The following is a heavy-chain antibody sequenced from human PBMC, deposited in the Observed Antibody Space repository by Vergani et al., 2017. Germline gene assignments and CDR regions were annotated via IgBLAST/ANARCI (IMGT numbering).Heavy chain of an antibody. CDR1: GGSISSGSYY. V-gene: IGHV4-61*02. D-gene: IGHD2-2*01. J-gene: IGHJ6*03. CDR2: IYTSGST. CDR3: ARVKYCSSTSCLVYYYYMDV. Sequence: QVQLQESGPGPVKPSQTLSLTCTVSGGSISSGSYYWSWIRQPAGKGLDWIGRIYTSGSTNYNPSLKSRVTISVDTYKNQFSLKLSSVTAADTAVYYCARVKYCSSTSCLVYYYYMDVWGKGTTVTVSS.